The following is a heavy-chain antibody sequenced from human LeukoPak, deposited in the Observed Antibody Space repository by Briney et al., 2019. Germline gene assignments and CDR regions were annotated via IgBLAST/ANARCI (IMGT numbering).Heavy chain of an antibody. D-gene: IGHD4-17*01. CDR3: AREATNYGDHTMMI. CDR1: GFTFSSYG. CDR2: ISGSGGST. V-gene: IGHV3-23*01. Sequence: PGGSLRLSCAASGFTFSSYGMSWVRQAPGKGLEWVSAISGSGGSTYYADSVKGRYTISRDNAKNSLYLQMNSLRAEDTAVYYCAREATNYGDHTMMIWGQGTLVTVSS. J-gene: IGHJ4*02.